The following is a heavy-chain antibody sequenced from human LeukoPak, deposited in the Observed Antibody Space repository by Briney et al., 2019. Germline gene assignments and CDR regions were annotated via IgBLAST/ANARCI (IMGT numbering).Heavy chain of an antibody. V-gene: IGHV3-30*04. CDR1: GFTFSSYA. CDR3: ARAVSSGWYDFDY. D-gene: IGHD6-19*01. J-gene: IGHJ4*02. Sequence: GRSLRLSWAASGFTFSSYAMHSVRQTPGKGLEWVAVISYDGSNKYYADSVKGRFTISRDNSKNTLYLQMNSLRAEDTAVYYCARAVSSGWYDFDYWGQGTLVTVSS. CDR2: ISYDGSNK.